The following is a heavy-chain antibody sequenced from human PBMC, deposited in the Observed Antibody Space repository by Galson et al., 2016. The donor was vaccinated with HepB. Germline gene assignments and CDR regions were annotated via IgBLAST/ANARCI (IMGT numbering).Heavy chain of an antibody. CDR2: IFPGDSDT. D-gene: IGHD3-10*01. CDR3: ARTISLLRGVVRGMDG. V-gene: IGHV5-51*01. J-gene: IGHJ6*02. Sequence: QSGAEVTKPGESLRISCKGSGYNFANYWIGWVRQMPGRGLEWMGIIFPGDSDTRYSPSLEGQVTISADNSLSTAYLQWSSLKASDTATYYCARTISLLRGVVRGMDGWGQGTTVTVSS. CDR1: GYNFANYW.